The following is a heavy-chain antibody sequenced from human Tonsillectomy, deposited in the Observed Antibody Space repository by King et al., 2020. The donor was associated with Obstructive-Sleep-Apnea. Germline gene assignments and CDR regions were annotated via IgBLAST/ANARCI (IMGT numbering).Heavy chain of an antibody. J-gene: IGHJ6*02. V-gene: IGHV3-15*01. D-gene: IGHD3-10*01. CDR3: TTRGFGELYYGMDV. Sequence: VQLVESGGGLVKPGGSLRLSCVVSGFTFSNAWMSWVRQAPGKGLEWVGRIKSRTDGGTTDYAAPVKGRFTISRDDSKNKLYLQMNSLKTEDTAVYYCTTRGFGELYYGMDVWGQGTTVTVSS. CDR2: IKSRTDGGTT. CDR1: GFTFSNAW.